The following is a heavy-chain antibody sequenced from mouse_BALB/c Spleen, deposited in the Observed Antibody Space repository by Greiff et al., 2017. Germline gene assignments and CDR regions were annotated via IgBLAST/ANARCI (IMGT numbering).Heavy chain of an antibody. Sequence: EVQLVESGAELVKPGASVKLSCTASGFNIKDTYMHWVKQRPEQGLEWIGRIDPANGNTKYDPKFQGKATITADTSSNTAYLQLSSLTSEDTAVYYCARHLIYYDRGGAMDYWGQGTSVTVSS. J-gene: IGHJ4*01. CDR2: IDPANGNT. V-gene: IGHV14-3*02. D-gene: IGHD2-4*01. CDR3: ARHLIYYDRGGAMDY. CDR1: GFNIKDTY.